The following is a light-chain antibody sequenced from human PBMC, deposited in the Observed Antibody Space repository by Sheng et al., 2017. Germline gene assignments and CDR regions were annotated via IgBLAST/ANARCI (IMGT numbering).Light chain of an antibody. CDR1: QPIRSSY. V-gene: IGKV3-20*01. CDR2: AAS. J-gene: IGKJ1*01. CDR3: QQYGDSPET. Sequence: VLTQFPATLSLSPGERATLSCRASQPIRSSYLAWYQQRPGQAPRLLIYAASNRATGIPDRFSGSGSGTDFTLTISRLEPEDFAVYYCQQYGDSPETFGQGTKVEVK.